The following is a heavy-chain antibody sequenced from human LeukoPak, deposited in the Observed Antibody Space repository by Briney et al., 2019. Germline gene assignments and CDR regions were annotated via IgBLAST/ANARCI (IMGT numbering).Heavy chain of an antibody. Sequence: PGGSLRLSCEASGFTFSYYSMNWVRQAPGKGLEWLSYISSTSSAIYYADSLKGRFTISRDNAKNSLYLQMNSLRAEDTAVYYCARVIGSYGDSAYWGQGTLVTVSS. CDR1: GFTFSYYS. CDR2: ISSTSSAI. D-gene: IGHD3-16*01. V-gene: IGHV3-48*04. CDR3: ARVIGSYGDSAY. J-gene: IGHJ4*02.